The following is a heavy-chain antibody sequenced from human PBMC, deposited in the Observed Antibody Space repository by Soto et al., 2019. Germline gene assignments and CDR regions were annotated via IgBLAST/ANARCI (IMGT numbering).Heavy chain of an antibody. D-gene: IGHD2-2*01. V-gene: IGHV3-21*01. CDR3: ARDSSCSSTSCWGAFDI. CDR1: GFTFSSYS. CDR2: ISSSSSYI. Sequence: GGSLRLSCAASGFTFSSYSMNWVRQAPGKGLEWVSSISSSSSYIYYADSVKGRFTISRDNAKNSLYLQMNSLTAEDTAVYYCARDSSCSSTSCWGAFDIWGQGTMVTVSS. J-gene: IGHJ3*02.